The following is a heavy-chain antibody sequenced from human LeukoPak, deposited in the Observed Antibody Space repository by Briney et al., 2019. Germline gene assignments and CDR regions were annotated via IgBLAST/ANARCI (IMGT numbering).Heavy chain of an antibody. CDR1: GYTFTSYY. D-gene: IGHD1-26*01. J-gene: IGHJ4*02. V-gene: IGHV1-46*01. Sequence: ASVKVSCKASGYTFTSYYMHWVRQAPGQGLEWMGIINPSGGSTSYAQKFQGRVTMTRDTSTSTVYMELSSLRSEDTAVYYCARMPPGGVGASYFDYWGQGTLVTVSS. CDR2: INPSGGST. CDR3: ARMPPGGVGASYFDY.